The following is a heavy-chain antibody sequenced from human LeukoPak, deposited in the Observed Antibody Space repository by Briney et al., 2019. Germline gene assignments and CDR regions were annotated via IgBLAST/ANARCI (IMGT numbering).Heavy chain of an antibody. Sequence: ASMKVSCKAPGGIFSIDAISWVRQAPGQGLEWMGRIIPILGIAHYAQNFQGRVTITADKSTNTAYMEMRSLRSEDTAVFYCAVNRDGNLTPSAFYIWGHGTKVIVPS. V-gene: IGHV1-69*04. CDR3: AVNRDGNLTPSAFYI. J-gene: IGHJ3*02. CDR1: GGIFSIDA. CDR2: IIPILGIA. D-gene: IGHD1-7*01.